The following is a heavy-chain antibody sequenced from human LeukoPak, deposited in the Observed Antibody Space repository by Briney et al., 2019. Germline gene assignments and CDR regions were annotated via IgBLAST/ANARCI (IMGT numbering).Heavy chain of an antibody. D-gene: IGHD3-10*01. CDR3: ARSITMVRGVIGYFDY. CDR2: ISYDGSNK. V-gene: IGHV3-30-3*01. CDR1: GFTFSSYA. Sequence: PGGSLRLSCSASGFTFSSYAMHWVRQAPGKGLEWVAVISYDGSNKYYADSVKGRFTISRDNSKNTLYLQMNSLRAEDTAVYYCARSITMVRGVIGYFDYWGQGTLVTVSS. J-gene: IGHJ4*02.